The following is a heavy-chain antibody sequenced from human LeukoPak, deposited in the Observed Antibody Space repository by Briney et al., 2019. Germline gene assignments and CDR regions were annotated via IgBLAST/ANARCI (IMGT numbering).Heavy chain of an antibody. V-gene: IGHV3-30*04. CDR2: ISNDGRSE. J-gene: IGHJ6*02. CDR3: AKAWRYSSAGGGMDV. CDR1: GFTFSNFG. Sequence: PGGSLRLSCAASGFTFSNFGMHWVRQAPGKGLEWVTVISNDGRSEHYADSVKGRFTISRDNSKNTLYLQMNSLRAEDTAVYYCAKAWRYSSAGGGMDVWGQGTTVTVSS. D-gene: IGHD6-25*01.